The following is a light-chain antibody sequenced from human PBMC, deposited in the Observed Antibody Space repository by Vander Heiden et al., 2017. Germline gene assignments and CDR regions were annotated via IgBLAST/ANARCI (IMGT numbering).Light chain of an antibody. CDR1: QNVSSNY. J-gene: IGKJ1*01. CDR2: GAA. Sequence: DIVLTPSPGTPSVSPGESATLSSRASQNVSSNYLAWYQQKPGQAPRLLMYGAAITATGIPDRCSGSGSGTDFTIIISRLDPEDFAVYYCQQYGRSPWTFGRGTTVEI. CDR3: QQYGRSPWT. V-gene: IGKV3-20*01.